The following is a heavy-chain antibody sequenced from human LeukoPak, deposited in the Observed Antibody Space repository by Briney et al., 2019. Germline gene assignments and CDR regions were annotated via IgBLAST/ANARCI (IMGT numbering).Heavy chain of an antibody. Sequence: ASVKVSCKASGGTFSSYAISWVRPAPGQGLEWMGRIIPIFGTANYAQKFQGRVTITTDESTSTAYMELSSLRSEDTAVYYCARENYGDYAVDYWGQGTLVTASS. J-gene: IGHJ4*02. CDR1: GGTFSSYA. V-gene: IGHV1-69*05. CDR2: IIPIFGTA. CDR3: ARENYGDYAVDY. D-gene: IGHD4-17*01.